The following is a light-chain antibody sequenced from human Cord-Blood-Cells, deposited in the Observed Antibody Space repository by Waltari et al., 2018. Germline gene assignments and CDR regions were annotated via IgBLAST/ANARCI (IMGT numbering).Light chain of an antibody. CDR3: QQSDRTPRT. J-gene: IGKJ4*01. Sequence: DIQMTQSSSSLSASVGVRVTITCRASPSISSYLHWYQQKPGKATKHLIYAASSLHSGGPSRFSGSRSGTDFSLTHSRLRPEDFATYYCQQSDRTPRTCGGCTKVEIK. CDR1: PSISSY. CDR2: AAS. V-gene: IGKV1-39*01.